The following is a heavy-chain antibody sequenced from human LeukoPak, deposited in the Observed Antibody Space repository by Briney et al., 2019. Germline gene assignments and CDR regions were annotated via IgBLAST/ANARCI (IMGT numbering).Heavy chain of an antibody. J-gene: IGHJ4*02. CDR1: GFTFSSYG. V-gene: IGHV3-30*18. Sequence: PGGSLRLSCAASGFTFSSYGMHWVRQAPGKGLEWVAVISYDGSNKYYADSVKGRFTISRDNAKNSLYLQMNSLRAEDTALYYCAKGGSGYVSWGQGTLVTVSS. D-gene: IGHD3-22*01. CDR3: AKGGSGYVS. CDR2: ISYDGSNK.